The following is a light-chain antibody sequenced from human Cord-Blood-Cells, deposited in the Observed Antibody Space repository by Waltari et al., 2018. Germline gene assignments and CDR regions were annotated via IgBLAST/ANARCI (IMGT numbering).Light chain of an antibody. V-gene: IGKV3-11*01. CDR2: DAS. CDR1: QSVSSY. CDR3: QQRSNWPSIT. Sequence: EIVLTQSPATLSLSPGERATLSCRASQSVSSYLAWYQQKPGQAPRLLVYDASNSATGIPSRFSGSGSGTDFTLTISSLGPEDFAVYYCQQRSNWPSITFGQGTRLEIK. J-gene: IGKJ5*01.